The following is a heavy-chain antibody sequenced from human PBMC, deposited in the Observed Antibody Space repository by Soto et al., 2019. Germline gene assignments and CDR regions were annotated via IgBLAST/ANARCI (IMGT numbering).Heavy chain of an antibody. V-gene: IGHV4-59*01. D-gene: IGHD6-19*01. J-gene: IGHJ4*02. CDR1: GGSISGFY. CDR3: ARDFPTAGYGSGWYDY. Sequence: QVQLQESGPGVVKPSETLSLTCTVSGGSISGFYWSWIRQPPGKGLEWIGYVNDRGNTNYNPSLKSRVTISVDTSKNQFSLKLSSVTAADTAVYYCARDFPTAGYGSGWYDYWGQGTLVTVSS. CDR2: VNDRGNT.